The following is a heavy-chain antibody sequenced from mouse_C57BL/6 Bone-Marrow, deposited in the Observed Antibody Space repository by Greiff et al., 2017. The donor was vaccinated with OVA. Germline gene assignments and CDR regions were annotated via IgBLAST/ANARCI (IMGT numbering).Heavy chain of an antibody. Sequence: EVQVVESGPGLVKPSQSLSLTCSVTGYSITSGYYWNWIRQFPGNKLEWMGYISYDGSNNYNPSLKNRISITRDTSKNQFFLKLNSVTTEDTATYYCAPAYYSNPYYFDYWGQGTTLTVSS. V-gene: IGHV3-6*01. CDR1: GYSITSGYY. J-gene: IGHJ2*01. D-gene: IGHD2-5*01. CDR2: ISYDGSN. CDR3: APAYYSNPYYFDY.